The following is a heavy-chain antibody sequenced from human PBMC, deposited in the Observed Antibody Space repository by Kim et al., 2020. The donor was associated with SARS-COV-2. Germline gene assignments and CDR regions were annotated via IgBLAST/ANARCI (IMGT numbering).Heavy chain of an antibody. CDR2: INHSGST. V-gene: IGHV4-34*01. J-gene: IGHJ5*02. Sequence: SETLSLTCAVYGGSFRVYYWSWIRQPPGKGLEWIGEINHSGSTNYNPSLKSRVTISVDTSKNQFSLKLSSVTAADTAVYYCARRNSPLLWFGELSTWGWFDPWGQGTLVTVSS. CDR1: GGSFRVYY. CDR3: ARRNSPLLWFGELSTWGWFDP. D-gene: IGHD3-10*01.